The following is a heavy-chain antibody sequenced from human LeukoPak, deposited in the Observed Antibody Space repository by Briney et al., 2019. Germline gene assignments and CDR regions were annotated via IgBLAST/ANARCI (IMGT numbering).Heavy chain of an antibody. V-gene: IGHV4-34*01. Sequence: NPSETLSLTCAVYGGSFSGYYWSWIRQPPGKGLEWIGEINHSGSTNYNPSLKSRVTISVDTSKNQFSLKLSSVTAADTAVYHCARGPRAYCSSTSCYPYYYYYYYMDVWGKGTTVTVSS. CDR1: GGSFSGYY. CDR3: ARGPRAYCSSTSCYPYYYYYYYMDV. CDR2: INHSGST. D-gene: IGHD2-2*01. J-gene: IGHJ6*03.